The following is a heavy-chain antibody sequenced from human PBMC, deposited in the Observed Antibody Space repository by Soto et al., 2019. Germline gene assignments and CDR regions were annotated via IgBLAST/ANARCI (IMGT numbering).Heavy chain of an antibody. CDR1: GGSISSYY. J-gene: IGHJ3*01. CDR2: IYYSGST. Sequence: PSETLSLTCTVSGGSISSYYWSWIRQPPGKGLEWIGYIYYSGSTNYNPSLKSRVTISVDTSKNQFSLKLSSVTAADTAVYYCARRGGDAFDLWGQGTMVTVSS. V-gene: IGHV4-59*08. D-gene: IGHD2-15*01. CDR3: ARRGGDAFDL.